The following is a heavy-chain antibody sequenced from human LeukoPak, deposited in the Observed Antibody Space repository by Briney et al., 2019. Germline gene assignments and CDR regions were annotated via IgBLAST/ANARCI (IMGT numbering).Heavy chain of an antibody. CDR1: RGSISSSRYY. D-gene: IGHD5-18*01. V-gene: IGHV4-39*01. J-gene: IGHJ4*02. CDR2: IYYSGNT. Sequence: SETLSLTCTVSRGSISSSRYYWGWIRQPPGKGLEWIGSIYYSGNTYYNPSLKSRVTISVDTSKNQFSLRLSFVTAADTAVYYCARYPTAMVSFDYWGQGTLVTVSS. CDR3: ARYPTAMVSFDY.